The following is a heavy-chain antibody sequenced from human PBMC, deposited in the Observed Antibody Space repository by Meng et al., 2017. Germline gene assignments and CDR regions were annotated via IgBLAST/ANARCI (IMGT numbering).Heavy chain of an antibody. D-gene: IGHD2-8*01. J-gene: IGHJ6*02. Sequence: GESLKISCAASGFTFSSYSMNWVRQAPVKGLEWVSSISSSSSYIYYADSVKGRFTISRDNAKNSLYLQMNSLRAEDTAVYYCARDMDCTNGVCYEGDYYYYGMDVWGQGTTVTVSS. CDR3: ARDMDCTNGVCYEGDYYYYGMDV. CDR1: GFTFSSYS. CDR2: ISSSSSYI. V-gene: IGHV3-21*01.